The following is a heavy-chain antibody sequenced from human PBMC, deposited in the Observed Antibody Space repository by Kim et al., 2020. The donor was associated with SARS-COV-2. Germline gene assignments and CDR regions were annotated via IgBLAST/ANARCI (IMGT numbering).Heavy chain of an antibody. J-gene: IGHJ3*02. Sequence: SETLSLTCTVSGGSISSGGYYWSWIRQHPGKGLEWIGYTYYSGSTYYNPSLKSRVTISVDTSKNQFSLKLSSVTAADTAVYYCARYSPQRCQRITMVRGVIKDAFYIWGQGTMVTVSS. CDR3: ARYSPQRCQRITMVRGVIKDAFYI. CDR2: TYYSGST. V-gene: IGHV4-31*03. D-gene: IGHD3-10*01. CDR1: GGSISSGGYY.